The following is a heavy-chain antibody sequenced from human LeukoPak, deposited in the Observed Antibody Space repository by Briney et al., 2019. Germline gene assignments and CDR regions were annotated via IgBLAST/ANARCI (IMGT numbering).Heavy chain of an antibody. CDR3: ARGGYYYGSGSLNWFDP. CDR1: GFTFSSYS. V-gene: IGHV3-48*01. J-gene: IGHJ5*02. Sequence: GGSLRLSCAASGFTFSSYSMNWVRQAPGKGLEWVSYISSSSSTIYYADSVKGRFTISRDNAKNSLYLQMNSLRAEDTAVYYCARGGYYYGSGSLNWFDPWGQGTLVTVSS. CDR2: ISSSSSTI. D-gene: IGHD3-10*01.